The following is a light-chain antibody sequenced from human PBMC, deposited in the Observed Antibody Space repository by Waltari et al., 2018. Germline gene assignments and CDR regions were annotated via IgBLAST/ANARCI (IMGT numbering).Light chain of an antibody. CDR3: QKCNTVPYT. Sequence: DIQMTQSPSSLSASVGDRVTITCRATQGIRNYLAWYQQKPGKAPKLLISDASTLESGVPARFSGSGSGTDFTLTISSLQPEDVAIYYCQKCNTVPYTFGQGTKLELK. J-gene: IGKJ2*01. V-gene: IGKV1-27*01. CDR1: QGIRNY. CDR2: DAS.